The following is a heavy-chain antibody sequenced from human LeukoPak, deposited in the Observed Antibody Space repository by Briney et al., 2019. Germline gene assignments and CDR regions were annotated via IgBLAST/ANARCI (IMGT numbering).Heavy chain of an antibody. V-gene: IGHV3-7*01. CDR1: GFTFSSYW. CDR2: IKQDGSEK. Sequence: PGGSRRLSCAASGFTFSSYWMSWVRQAPGKGREWVANIKQDGSEKYYVDSVKGRFTISRDNAKNSLYLQMNSLRAEDTAVYYCAREGKYSSGWYYFDYWGQGTLVTVSS. CDR3: AREGKYSSGWYYFDY. J-gene: IGHJ4*02. D-gene: IGHD6-19*01.